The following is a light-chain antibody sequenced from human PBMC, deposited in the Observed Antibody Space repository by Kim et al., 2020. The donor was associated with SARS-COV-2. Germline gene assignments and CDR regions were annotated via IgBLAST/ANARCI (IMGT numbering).Light chain of an antibody. CDR3: QAWDSSTLWV. Sequence: SYELTQPPSVSVSPGQTASITCSGDKLGDKYACWYQQKPGQSPVLVIYQDSKRPSGIPERFSGSNSGNTATLTISGTQAMDEADYYCQAWDSSTLWVLGG. CDR1: KLGDKY. CDR2: QDS. V-gene: IGLV3-1*01. J-gene: IGLJ3*02.